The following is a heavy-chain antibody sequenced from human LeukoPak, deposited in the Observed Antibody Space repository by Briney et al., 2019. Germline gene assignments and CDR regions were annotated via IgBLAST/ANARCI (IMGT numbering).Heavy chain of an antibody. CDR1: GFTFSSYG. V-gene: IGHV3-33*06. Sequence: GGSLRLSCAASGFTFSSYGMPWVRQAPGKGLEWVAVIWYDGSNKYYADSVKGRFTISRDNSKNTLYLQMDSLRAEDTAVYYCAKDRPSAAIHGEFDYWGQGTLVTVSS. D-gene: IGHD2-2*01. CDR3: AKDRPSAAIHGEFDY. CDR2: IWYDGSNK. J-gene: IGHJ4*02.